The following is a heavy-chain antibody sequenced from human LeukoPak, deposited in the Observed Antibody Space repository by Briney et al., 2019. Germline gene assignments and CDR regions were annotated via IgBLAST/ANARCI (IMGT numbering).Heavy chain of an antibody. CDR2: ISYDGSEK. V-gene: IGHV3-30*04. CDR3: ARRAGAYSHPYDY. D-gene: IGHD4/OR15-4a*01. CDR1: GFTFISYA. Sequence: GGSLRLSCAASGFTFISYAMHWVRQAPGKGLEWVAVISYDGSEKYYADSVKDRFTISRDNSKNTLYLQMNSLRAEDTAVYYCARRAGAYSHPYDYWGQGTLVTVSS. J-gene: IGHJ4*02.